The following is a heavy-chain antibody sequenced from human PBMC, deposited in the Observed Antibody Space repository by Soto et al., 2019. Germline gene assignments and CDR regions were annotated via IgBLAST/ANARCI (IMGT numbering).Heavy chain of an antibody. D-gene: IGHD3-10*01. J-gene: IGHJ4*02. V-gene: IGHV3-30-3*01. CDR3: ARENLINSYFDY. CDR1: GFNFRDYA. CDR2: ISYDGTNE. Sequence: QVQLVDSGGGVVQPGRSLRLSCAASGFNFRDYAMHWVRQAPGKGLEWVALISYDGTNEYYADSVKGRFTISRDNSKHTLYLQMNSLRAEDTAVYYCARENLINSYFDYWAQETPVTVSS.